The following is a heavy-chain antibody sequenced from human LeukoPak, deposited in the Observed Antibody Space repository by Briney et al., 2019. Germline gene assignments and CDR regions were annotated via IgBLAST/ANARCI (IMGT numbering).Heavy chain of an antibody. J-gene: IGHJ4*02. Sequence: GGSLRLSCAASGFTFSTYWMSWVRQAPGKGLEWVANIKEDGSEKYYGYSVKGRFTISRDNTKNSLYLQMNSVRAEDTAVYYCARDSSGYQWGQGTLVTVSS. D-gene: IGHD3-22*01. CDR3: ARDSSGYQ. V-gene: IGHV3-7*01. CDR1: GFTFSTYW. CDR2: IKEDGSEK.